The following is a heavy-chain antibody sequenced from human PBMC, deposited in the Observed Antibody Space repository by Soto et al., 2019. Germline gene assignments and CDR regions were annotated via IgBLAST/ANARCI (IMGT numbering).Heavy chain of an antibody. V-gene: IGHV1-3*05. Sequence: QVQLVQSGAEEKQPGASVKVSCEASGYTYTSYAMHRVRQAPGQRLEWMGWINAGNGNIKYSQKFQGRVTITRDTSASTAYMELSSLRFEDTAVYYCARSIVVVTALDYWGQGTLVTVSS. CDR3: ARSIVVVTALDY. CDR1: GYTYTSYA. D-gene: IGHD2-21*02. J-gene: IGHJ4*02. CDR2: INAGNGNI.